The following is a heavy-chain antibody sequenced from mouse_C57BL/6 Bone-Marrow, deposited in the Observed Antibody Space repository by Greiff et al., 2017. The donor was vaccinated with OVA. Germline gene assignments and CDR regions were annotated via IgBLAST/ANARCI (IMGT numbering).Heavy chain of an antibody. V-gene: IGHV1-85*01. CDR1: GYTFTSYD. CDR3: ARRRYFDV. Sequence: VKLVESGPELVKPGASVKLSCKASGYTFTSYDINWVKQRPGQGLEWIGWIYPRDGSTKYNEKFKGKATLTVDTSSSTAYMELHSLTSEDSAVYFCARRRYFDVWGTGTTVTVSS. J-gene: IGHJ1*03. CDR2: IYPRDGST.